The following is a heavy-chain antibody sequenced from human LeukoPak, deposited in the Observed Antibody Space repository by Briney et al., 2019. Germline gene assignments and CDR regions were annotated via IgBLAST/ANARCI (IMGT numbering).Heavy chain of an antibody. CDR3: ASSRYCGGDCYSDDAFDI. J-gene: IGHJ3*02. D-gene: IGHD2-21*02. CDR1: GGSISSYY. CDR2: IFYSGST. V-gene: IGHV4-59*01. Sequence: KPSETLSLTCAVSGGSISSYYWSWIQQPPGKGLEWIGYIFYSGSTNYNPSLKSRVTISIDTSKSQFSLKLTSVTTADTALYYCASSRYCGGDCYSDDAFDIWGRGTMVTVSS.